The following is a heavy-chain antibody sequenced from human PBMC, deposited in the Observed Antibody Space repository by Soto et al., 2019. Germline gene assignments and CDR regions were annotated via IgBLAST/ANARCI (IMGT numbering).Heavy chain of an antibody. J-gene: IGHJ6*02. Sequence: QVQLVQSGAEVKKPGASVKVSCKASGYTFTSYYMHWVRQAPGQGLEWMGIINPSGGSTSYAQKFQGRVTMTRDTPTSTVYMELSSLRSEDTAVYYCARVGRDYGGNRSGMDVWCQGTTVTVSS. V-gene: IGHV1-46*01. D-gene: IGHD4-17*01. CDR2: INPSGGST. CDR3: ARVGRDYGGNRSGMDV. CDR1: GYTFTSYY.